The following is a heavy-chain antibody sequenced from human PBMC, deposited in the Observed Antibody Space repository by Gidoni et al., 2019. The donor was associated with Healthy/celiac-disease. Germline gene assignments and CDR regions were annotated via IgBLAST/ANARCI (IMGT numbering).Heavy chain of an antibody. CDR2: IYSGGST. Sequence: EVQLVESGGGLIQPGGSLRLSCAASGFTVRSNYMSWVRQAPGTGLEWVSVIYSGGSTYYADSVKGRFTISRDNSKNTLYLQMNSLRAEDTAVYYCARLVSSYYDSSGYSDYWGQGTLVTVSS. CDR3: ARLVSSYYDSSGYSDY. CDR1: GFTVRSNY. D-gene: IGHD3-22*01. V-gene: IGHV3-53*01. J-gene: IGHJ4*02.